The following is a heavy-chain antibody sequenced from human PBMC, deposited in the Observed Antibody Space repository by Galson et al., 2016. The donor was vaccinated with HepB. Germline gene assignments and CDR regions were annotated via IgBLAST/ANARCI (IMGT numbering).Heavy chain of an antibody. D-gene: IGHD3-22*01. CDR1: GFSLSTSGVG. Sequence: PALVKPTQTLTLTCTFSGFSLSTSGVGVGWIRQPPGKALEWLALIFWDDDKHYSPSLKSRLTITKDTSKNQVVLTMTNIDPVDTATYYCAHSLSVGLYYYVSSGFWFDPWGQGTLVSVSS. CDR3: AHSLSVGLYYYVSSGFWFDP. V-gene: IGHV2-5*02. J-gene: IGHJ5*02. CDR2: IFWDDDK.